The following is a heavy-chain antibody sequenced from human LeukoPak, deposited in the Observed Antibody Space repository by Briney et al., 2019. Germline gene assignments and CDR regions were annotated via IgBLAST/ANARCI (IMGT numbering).Heavy chain of an antibody. D-gene: IGHD2-2*01. CDR3: ARRYCSSTSCTLDY. CDR2: ISSGGSTT. V-gene: IGHV3-48*03. Sequence: PGGSLRLSCAASGFTFSTYEMNWVRQAPGRGLEWVSRISSGGSTTYYADSVKGRLTISRDNAKNSLYLQMNNLRGDDTAVYYCARRYCSSTSCTLDYWGQGTQVTVSS. J-gene: IGHJ4*02. CDR1: GFTFSTYE.